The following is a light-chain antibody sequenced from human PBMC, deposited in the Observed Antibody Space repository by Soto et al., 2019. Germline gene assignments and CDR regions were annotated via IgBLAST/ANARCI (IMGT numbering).Light chain of an antibody. V-gene: IGKV3-15*01. J-gene: IGKJ4*01. CDR1: QSLNNN. Sequence: EIVMTQSPATLSVSAGERVTLSCRASQSLNNNLAGYQQKPGQAPRLLIYSASTRATGIPARFSGSGSGTEFTLTISSLHSEDFAVYYCQHHHNWLLTFGGGPKVEIK. CDR3: QHHHNWLLT. CDR2: SAS.